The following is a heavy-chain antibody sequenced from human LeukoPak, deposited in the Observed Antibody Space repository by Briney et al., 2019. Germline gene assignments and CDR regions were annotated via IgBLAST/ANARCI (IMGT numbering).Heavy chain of an antibody. J-gene: IGHJ4*02. V-gene: IGHV4-34*01. CDR1: GGSFSGYY. D-gene: IGHD1-26*01. Sequence: SETLSLTCAVYGGSFSGYYWSWIRQPPGKGLEWIGEINHSGGTNYNPSLKSRVTMSVATSKSQISLRLTSVTAADTAVYYCARQPKEGGSFFFTDFWGQGTLVTVSS. CDR2: INHSGGT. CDR3: ARQPKEGGSFFFTDF.